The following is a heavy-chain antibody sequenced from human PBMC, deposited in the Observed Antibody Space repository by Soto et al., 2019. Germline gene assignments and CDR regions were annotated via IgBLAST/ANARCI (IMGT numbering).Heavy chain of an antibody. Sequence: PSETLSLTCTVSGGSISSGGYYWSWIRQHPGKGLEWIGYIYYSGSTYYNPSLKSRVTISVDTSKNQFSLKLTSVTAADTAVYFCARGYSGSYFDFWGQGTLVTVSS. CDR3: ARGYSGSYFDF. CDR1: GGSISSGGYY. J-gene: IGHJ4*02. D-gene: IGHD1-26*01. V-gene: IGHV4-31*03. CDR2: IYYSGST.